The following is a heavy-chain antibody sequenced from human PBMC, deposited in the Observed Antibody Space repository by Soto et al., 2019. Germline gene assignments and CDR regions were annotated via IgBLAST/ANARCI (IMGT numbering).Heavy chain of an antibody. CDR3: ANPAQDYGRNPWSEYFQH. CDR1: GFTFSSYA. CDR2: ISGSGGRT. Sequence: GGSLRLSCAASGFTFSSYAMSWVRQAPGKGLEWVSAISGSGGRTYYADSVKGRFTISRDNSKNTLYLQMNSLRAEDTAVYNCANPAQDYGRNPWSEYFQHWGQCTLVTVSS. J-gene: IGHJ1*01. D-gene: IGHD4-17*01. V-gene: IGHV3-23*01.